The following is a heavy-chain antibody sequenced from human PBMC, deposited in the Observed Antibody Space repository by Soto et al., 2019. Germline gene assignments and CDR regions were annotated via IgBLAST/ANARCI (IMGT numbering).Heavy chain of an antibody. Sequence: RASVKVSCKASGYTFTSYGISWVRQAPGQGLEWMGWISAYNGNTNYAQKLQGRVTMTTDTSTSTAYMELRSLRSDDTAVYYCARSLKLGSPVRYYGMDVWGQGTTVTVSS. CDR2: ISAYNGNT. J-gene: IGHJ6*02. V-gene: IGHV1-18*04. CDR3: ARSLKLGSPVRYYGMDV. D-gene: IGHD7-27*01. CDR1: GYTFTSYG.